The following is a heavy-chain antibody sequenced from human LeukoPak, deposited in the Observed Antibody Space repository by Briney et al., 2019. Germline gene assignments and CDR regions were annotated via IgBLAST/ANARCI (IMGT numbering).Heavy chain of an antibody. J-gene: IGHJ4*01. CDR1: GFTFSSYW. Sequence: GGSLRLSCAASGFTFSSYWMSWVRQAPGKGLEWLSYISSTSNVIYYADSVKGRFTISRDNAKNSLYLQMNSLRAEDTAMYYCARPPLGAAQLLFWGQGTMVTVSS. V-gene: IGHV3-48*01. CDR3: ARPPLGAAQLLF. D-gene: IGHD2-2*01. CDR2: ISSTSNVI.